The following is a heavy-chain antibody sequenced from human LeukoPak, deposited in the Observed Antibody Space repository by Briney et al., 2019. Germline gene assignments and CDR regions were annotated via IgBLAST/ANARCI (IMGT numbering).Heavy chain of an antibody. V-gene: IGHV4-34*01. CDR3: ASTIVVVPAVMSEKYAVAFDI. Sequence: PGGSLRLSCAASGFTVSTNYMSWVRQPPGKGLEWIGEINHSGSTNYNPSLKSRVTISVDTSKNQFSLKLSSVTAADTAVYYCASTIVVVPAVMSEKYAVAFDIWGQGTMVTVSS. CDR2: INHSGST. J-gene: IGHJ3*02. D-gene: IGHD2-2*01. CDR1: GFTVSTNY.